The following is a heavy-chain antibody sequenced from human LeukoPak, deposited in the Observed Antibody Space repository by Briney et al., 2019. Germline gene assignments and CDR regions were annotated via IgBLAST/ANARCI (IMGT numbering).Heavy chain of an antibody. D-gene: IGHD3-22*01. J-gene: IGHJ4*02. CDR3: ARGPPSGYYYFNY. Sequence: GGSLRLSCAASGFTFSSYSMNWVRQAPGKGLGWVSSISSSSSYIYADSVKGRFTISRDNAKNSLYLQMNSLRAEDTAVYYCARGPPSGYYYFNYWGQGTLVTVSS. CDR1: GFTFSSYS. CDR2: ISSSSSY. V-gene: IGHV3-21*01.